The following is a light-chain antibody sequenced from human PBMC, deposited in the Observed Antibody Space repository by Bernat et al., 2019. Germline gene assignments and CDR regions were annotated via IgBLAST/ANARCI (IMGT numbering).Light chain of an antibody. J-gene: IGLJ1*01. Sequence: KFMLSQPPSVSESPGKTVTISCTRSSGSIASNYVQWYQQRPGSSPTTVIYEDNQRPSGVPDRFSGSIDSSSNSASLTISGLKTEDEADYYCQSYDSSNLYVFGTGTKVTVL. CDR1: SGSIASNY. CDR2: EDN. CDR3: QSYDSSNLYV. V-gene: IGLV6-57*01.